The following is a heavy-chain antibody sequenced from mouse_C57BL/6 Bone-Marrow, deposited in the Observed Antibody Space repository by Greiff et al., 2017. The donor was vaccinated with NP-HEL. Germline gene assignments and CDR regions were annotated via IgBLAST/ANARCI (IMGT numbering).Heavy chain of an antibody. Sequence: EVHLVESGGDLVKPGGSLKLSCAASGFTFSSSGMSWVRQTPDKRLEWVATISSGGSYTYYPDSVKGRFTISRDNAKNTLYLQMSSLKSEDSARCYCARFQSETDGFAYWGQGTLVTVSA. V-gene: IGHV5-6*01. J-gene: IGHJ3*01. CDR2: ISSGGSYT. D-gene: IGHD1-3*01. CDR3: ARFQSETDGFAY. CDR1: GFTFSSSG.